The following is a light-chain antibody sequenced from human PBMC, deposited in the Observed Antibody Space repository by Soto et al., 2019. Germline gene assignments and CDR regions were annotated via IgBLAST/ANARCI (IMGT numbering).Light chain of an antibody. V-gene: IGLV2-11*01. Sequence: QSALTQPRSVSGSPGQSVSISCTATSSYVGGYNSISWYQQHPGKAPRLMIYDVNVRPSGVPHRFSGSRSGNTASLTISGLQAEDEAEYYCCSYAGTDTHYVFGTGTKLTVL. CDR3: CSYAGTDTHYV. CDR1: SSYVGGYNS. J-gene: IGLJ1*01. CDR2: DVN.